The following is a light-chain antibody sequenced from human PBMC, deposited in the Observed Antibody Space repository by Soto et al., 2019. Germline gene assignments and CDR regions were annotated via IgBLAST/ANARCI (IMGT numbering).Light chain of an antibody. CDR3: ATWDDSLNVRV. CDR1: SFNIGSNA. Sequence: QAVVTQPPSASGTPGQRVTISCSGSSFNIGSNAVNWYQQLPGTAPKLLIYSNNQRPSGVPDRFSGSKSGTSASLAISGLQSEDEADYYCATWDDSLNVRVFGGGTQLTVL. J-gene: IGLJ3*02. V-gene: IGLV1-44*01. CDR2: SNN.